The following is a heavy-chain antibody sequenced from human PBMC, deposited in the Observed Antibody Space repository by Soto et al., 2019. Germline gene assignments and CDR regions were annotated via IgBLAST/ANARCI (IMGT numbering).Heavy chain of an antibody. CDR1: GGSFSAYH. Sequence: PSETLSLTCAVYGGSFSAYHWSFIRQAPGKGLEWIGEIDHTGRTNYKPSLRSRVTMSVDTSKNQFSLKLRSVTAADTAVYYCTGSMNDHNHHHWGFDSWGQGTRVTV. CDR2: IDHTGRT. D-gene: IGHD7-27*01. J-gene: IGHJ4*02. CDR3: TGSMNDHNHHHWGFDS. V-gene: IGHV4-34*01.